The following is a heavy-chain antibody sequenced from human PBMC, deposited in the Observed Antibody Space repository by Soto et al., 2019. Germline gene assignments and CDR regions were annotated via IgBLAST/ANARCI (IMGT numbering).Heavy chain of an antibody. D-gene: IGHD1-7*01. CDR1: GYSFTSYW. V-gene: IGHV5-51*01. Sequence: GESLKISCKGSGYSFTSYWIGWVRQMPGKGLEWMGIIYPGDSDTRYSPSFQGRVTITAHKSTRTAYLKWSSLKASDTAMYYCARFKLELHEPYYYYYGMDVWGQGTTVTVSS. CDR2: IYPGDSDT. CDR3: ARFKLELHEPYYYYYGMDV. J-gene: IGHJ6*02.